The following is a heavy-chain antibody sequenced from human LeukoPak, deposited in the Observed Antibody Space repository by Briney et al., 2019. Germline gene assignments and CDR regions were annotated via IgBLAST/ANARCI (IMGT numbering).Heavy chain of an antibody. D-gene: IGHD2-2*01. V-gene: IGHV4-59*01. Sequence: SETLSLTCTVYGGSISSYYWSWIRQPPGKGLELIGYISYSGSTNYNPSLKSRVTISVDTSKNQFSLKLSSVTAADTAVYYCARSTTPYCSSTSCSANHYYYYMDVWGKGTTVTVSS. CDR3: ARSTTPYCSSTSCSANHYYYYMDV. CDR2: ISYSGST. J-gene: IGHJ6*03. CDR1: GGSISSYY.